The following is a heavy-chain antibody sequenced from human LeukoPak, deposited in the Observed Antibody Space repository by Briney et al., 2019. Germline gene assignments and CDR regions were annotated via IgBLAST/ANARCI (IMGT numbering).Heavy chain of an antibody. V-gene: IGHV3-23*01. CDR2: ISGSGIST. J-gene: IGHJ4*02. D-gene: IGHD3-22*01. Sequence: GESLKISCAASGFTFSSYAMTWVRQAPGKGLEWVSGISGSGISTYYADSVKGRFTISRDNSKNTLFLQMNSLRAEDTAVYYCASYYYDSSGEYPWGFWGQGTLVTVSS. CDR1: GFTFSSYA. CDR3: ASYYYDSSGEYPWGF.